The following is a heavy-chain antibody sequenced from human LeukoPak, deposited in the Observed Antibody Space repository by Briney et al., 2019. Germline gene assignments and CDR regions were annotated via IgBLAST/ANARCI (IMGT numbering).Heavy chain of an antibody. V-gene: IGHV4-61*02. J-gene: IGHJ4*02. CDR3: VREETYHDGSGSYPYYFDY. Sequence: SETLSLTCTVSGGSISSGGYYWSWIRQPAGKGLEWIGRIYTSGSTDSNPSLKSRVTMSVDTSKNQFSLKLSSVTAADTAVYYCVREETYHDGSGSYPYYFDYWGQGTLVTVSS. CDR1: GGSISSGGYY. D-gene: IGHD3-22*01. CDR2: IYTSGST.